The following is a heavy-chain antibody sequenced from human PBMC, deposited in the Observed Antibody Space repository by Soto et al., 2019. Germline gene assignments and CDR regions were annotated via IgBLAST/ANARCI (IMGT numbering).Heavy chain of an antibody. V-gene: IGHV1-18*01. D-gene: IGHD3-9*01. Sequence: QVQLVQSGAEVKKPGASVKVSCKASGYTFTSYGISWVRQAPGQGLEWMGWISAYSGNTNYAQNLKGRATMTTDTPTSTAYMELRSLRSDDTAVYYCARQYDILTGYYLEVGYWGQGTLVTVSS. CDR2: ISAYSGNT. CDR1: GYTFTSYG. CDR3: ARQYDILTGYYLEVGY. J-gene: IGHJ4*02.